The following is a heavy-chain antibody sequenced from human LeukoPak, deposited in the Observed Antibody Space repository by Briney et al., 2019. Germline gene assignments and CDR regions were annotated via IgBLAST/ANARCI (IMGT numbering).Heavy chain of an antibody. CDR1: GFIFSSYG. CDR2: IWYDGSNK. V-gene: IGHV3-33*01. CDR3: AREHQWLVLYYYGMDV. J-gene: IGHJ6*02. D-gene: IGHD6-19*01. Sequence: GGSLRLSCAASGFIFSSYGIHWVRQAPGKGLEWVAVIWYDGSNKYYADSVKGRFTISRDNSKNTLYLQMNSLRAEDTAVYYCAREHQWLVLYYYGMDVWGQGTTVTVSS.